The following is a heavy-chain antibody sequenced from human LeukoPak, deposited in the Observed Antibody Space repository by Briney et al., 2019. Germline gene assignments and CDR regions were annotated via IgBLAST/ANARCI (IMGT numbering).Heavy chain of an antibody. Sequence: GGSLRLSCAASGFTVSSNYMNWVRQAPGKGLEWVSVIYSGGSTYYADSVKGRFTISRDNSKNTLYLQMNSLRAEDTAVYYCAKDYKVRGVIPIGGNYFDYWGQGTLVTVSS. CDR3: AKDYKVRGVIPIGGNYFDY. CDR1: GFTVSSNY. J-gene: IGHJ4*02. D-gene: IGHD3-10*02. CDR2: IYSGGST. V-gene: IGHV3-53*01.